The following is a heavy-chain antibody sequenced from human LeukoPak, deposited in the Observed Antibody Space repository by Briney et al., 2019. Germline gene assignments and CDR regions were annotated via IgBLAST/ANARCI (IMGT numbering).Heavy chain of an antibody. CDR3: ARRTNGFDI. CDR2: IYTSGGT. D-gene: IGHD3/OR15-3a*01. Sequence: PSETLSLTCTVSGGSISSSNYYWGWIRQPAGKGLEWIGRIYTSGGTNYNPSLKSRVTISLDTSKNQCSLKLTSVTAADTAVYYCARRTNGFDIWGQGTMVTVSS. J-gene: IGHJ3*02. CDR1: GGSISSSNYY. V-gene: IGHV4-61*02.